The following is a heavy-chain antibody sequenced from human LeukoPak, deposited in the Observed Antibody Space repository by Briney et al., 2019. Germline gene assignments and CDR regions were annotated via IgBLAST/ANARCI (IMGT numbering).Heavy chain of an antibody. V-gene: IGHV4-34*01. CDR3: ARGGGSSSSVDY. D-gene: IGHD6-6*01. Sequence: SETLSLTCAVYGGSFSGYYWSWIRQPPGKGLEWIGEINNSGSTNYNPSLKSRVTISVDTSENQFSLKLSSVTAADTAVYYCARGGGSSSSVDYWGQGTLVTVSS. CDR1: GGSFSGYY. J-gene: IGHJ4*02. CDR2: INNSGST.